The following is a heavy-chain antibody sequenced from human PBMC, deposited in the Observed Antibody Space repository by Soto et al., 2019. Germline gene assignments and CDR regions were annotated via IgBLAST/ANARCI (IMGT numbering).Heavy chain of an antibody. CDR1: GASVTSGGYY. J-gene: IGHJ4*02. V-gene: IGHV4-31*03. CDR3: ATGYGTGSFHY. CDR2: IYKSGSS. Sequence: PSETLSLTCSVSGASVTSGGYYWTWFRPHQEKGLVWIGYIYKSGSSSYNPSLKSRISMSVDTSKMQITLKASTVTAADTAVDYCATGYGTGSFHYWGPGTLLTVSS. D-gene: IGHD3-10*01.